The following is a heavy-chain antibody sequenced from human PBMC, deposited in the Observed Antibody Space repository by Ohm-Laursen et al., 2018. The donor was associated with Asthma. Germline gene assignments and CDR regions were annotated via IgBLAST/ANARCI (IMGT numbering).Heavy chain of an antibody. V-gene: IGHV1-69*01. Sequence: SSVKVSCKASGGTFSSYAISWVRQAPGQGLEWMGGIIPIFGTANYAQKFQGRVTITADESTSTAYMELSSLRSEDTAVYYCARAYYDSSGYYSTFFDYWGQGTLVTVSS. CDR2: IIPIFGTA. CDR1: GGTFSSYA. D-gene: IGHD3-22*01. J-gene: IGHJ4*02. CDR3: ARAYYDSSGYYSTFFDY.